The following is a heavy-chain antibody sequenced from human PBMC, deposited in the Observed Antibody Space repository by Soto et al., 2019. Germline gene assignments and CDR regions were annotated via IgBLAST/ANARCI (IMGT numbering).Heavy chain of an antibody. V-gene: IGHV4-34*01. CDR1: GGSFSGYY. J-gene: IGHJ5*02. Sequence: PSETLSLTCAVYGGSFSGYYWSWIRQPPGKGLEWIGEINHSGSTNYNPSLKSRVTISVDTSKNQFSLKLSSVTAADTAVYYCARGRATGNTVWFDPWGQGTLVTV. D-gene: IGHD1-7*01. CDR2: INHSGST. CDR3: ARGRATGNTVWFDP.